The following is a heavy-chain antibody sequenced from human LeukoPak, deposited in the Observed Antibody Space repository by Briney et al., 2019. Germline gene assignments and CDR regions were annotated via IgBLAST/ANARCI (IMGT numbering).Heavy chain of an antibody. V-gene: IGHV3-9*01. Sequence: PEGSLRLSCAASGFTFDDYAMHWVRQAPGKGLEWVSGISWNSGSIGYADSVKGRFTSSRDNAKNSLYLQMNSLRAEDTAVYYCARDWNYYGSGTSSGLDPWGQGTLVTVSS. J-gene: IGHJ5*02. CDR3: ARDWNYYGSGTSSGLDP. CDR1: GFTFDDYA. D-gene: IGHD3-10*01. CDR2: ISWNSGSI.